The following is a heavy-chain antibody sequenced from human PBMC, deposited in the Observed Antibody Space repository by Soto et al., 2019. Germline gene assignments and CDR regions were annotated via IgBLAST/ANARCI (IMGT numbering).Heavy chain of an antibody. Sequence: GASLKISCRGSGYDFNTNWFGWVRQLPGRGLEWVGIMYPGDSDSRYNPSLQGHVTLSVDVTVSTAFLQWRSLETSDTGMYFCARLPRDCNKTSCYYADHWGQGTQVTVSS. CDR1: GYDFNTNW. V-gene: IGHV5-51*01. CDR3: ARLPRDCNKTSCYYADH. D-gene: IGHD3-3*01. J-gene: IGHJ4*02. CDR2: MYPGDSDS.